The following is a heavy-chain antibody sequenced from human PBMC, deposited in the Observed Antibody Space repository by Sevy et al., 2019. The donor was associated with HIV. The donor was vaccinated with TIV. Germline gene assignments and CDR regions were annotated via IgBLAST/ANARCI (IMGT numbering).Heavy chain of an antibody. J-gene: IGHJ3*02. Sequence: SETQSLTCTVSGGSISSGGYYWSWIRQHPGKGLEWIGYIYYSGSTYYNPSLKSRVTISVDTSKNQFSLKLSSVTAADTAVYYCARDYGSGITNAFDIWGQGTMVTVSS. V-gene: IGHV4-31*03. CDR2: IYYSGST. D-gene: IGHD3-10*01. CDR1: GGSISSGGYY. CDR3: ARDYGSGITNAFDI.